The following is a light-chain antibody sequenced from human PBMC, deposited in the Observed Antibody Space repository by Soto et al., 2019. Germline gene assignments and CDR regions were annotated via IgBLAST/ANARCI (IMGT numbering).Light chain of an antibody. CDR1: QDIKHY. CDR2: DTY. V-gene: IGKV1-33*01. CDR3: QQYDNLPIT. J-gene: IGKJ5*01. Sequence: DIQMTQSPTSLSASVGDRVTITCQARQDIKHYLNWYQQKPGKAPNLLIYDTYVLETGVQSRFSGSGSGTDFTFTISSLQPEDIATYYCQQYDNLPITFGQGTRLEIK.